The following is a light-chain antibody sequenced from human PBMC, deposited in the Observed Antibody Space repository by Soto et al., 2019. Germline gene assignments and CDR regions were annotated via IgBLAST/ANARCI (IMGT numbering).Light chain of an antibody. V-gene: IGKV2-28*01. CDR2: LGS. J-gene: IGKJ1*01. CDR3: MQGVQTPPT. Sequence: DILITQSPLSLPVTPGEPASISCRSTQSLLHYNGYNYLDWYLQKPGQSPQLLIYLGSNRASGVPDRFSGSGSGTEFTLKISRVEAEDVGIYYCMQGVQTPPTFGQGTKVEIK. CDR1: QSLLHYNGYNY.